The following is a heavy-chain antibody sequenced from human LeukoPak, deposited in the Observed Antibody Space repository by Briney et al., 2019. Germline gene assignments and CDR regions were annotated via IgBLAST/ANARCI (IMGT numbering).Heavy chain of an antibody. D-gene: IGHD2-2*01. V-gene: IGHV1-18*01. CDR3: VREGDIVVVPAAIDYYYYGMDV. CDR2: ISAYNGNT. J-gene: IGHJ6*02. Sequence: ASVKVSCKASGYTFTSYGISWVRQAPGQGLEWMGWISAYNGNTNYAQKLQGRVTMTTDTSTSTAYMELRSLRSDDTAVYYCVREGDIVVVPAAIDYYYYGMDVWGQGTTVTVSS. CDR1: GYTFTSYG.